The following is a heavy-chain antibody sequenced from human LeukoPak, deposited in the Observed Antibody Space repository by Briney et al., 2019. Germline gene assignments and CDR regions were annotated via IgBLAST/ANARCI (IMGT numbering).Heavy chain of an antibody. CDR3: ARVRRGYYGSSGYFDY. Sequence: PGGSLRLSCAASGFTVSSNYMSWVRQAPGKGLEWVSVIYSGGSTYYADSVKGRFTISRDNSKNTLYLQMNSLRAEDTAVYYCARVRRGYYGSSGYFDYWGQGTLVTVSS. CDR2: IYSGGST. V-gene: IGHV3-53*01. CDR1: GFTVSSNY. D-gene: IGHD3-22*01. J-gene: IGHJ4*02.